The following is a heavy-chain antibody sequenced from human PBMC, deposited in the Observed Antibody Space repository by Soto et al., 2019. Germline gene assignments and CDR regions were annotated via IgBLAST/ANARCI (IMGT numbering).Heavy chain of an antibody. J-gene: IGHJ4*02. Sequence: SETMSLTCTVSGGCISSSIYYWGWIRQPPGKGLEWIGSIYYSGSTYYNPSLKSRVTISVDTSKNQFSLKLSSVTAADTAVYYCARLGMGDYFDYWGQGTLVTVSS. CDR2: IYYSGST. CDR3: ARLGMGDYFDY. D-gene: IGHD3-10*01. CDR1: GGCISSSIYY. V-gene: IGHV4-39*01.